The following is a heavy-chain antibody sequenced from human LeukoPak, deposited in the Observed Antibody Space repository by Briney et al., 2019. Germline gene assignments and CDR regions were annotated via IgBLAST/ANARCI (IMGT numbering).Heavy chain of an antibody. J-gene: IGHJ3*02. Sequence: PSETLSLTCTVSGGSISSHYWSWIRRPPGKGLEWIGYIYYSGSTNYNPSLKSRVTISVDTSKNQFSLKLSSVTAADTAVYYCARDGDHGTLGAFDIWGQGTMVIVSS. CDR2: IYYSGST. CDR1: GGSISSHY. V-gene: IGHV4-59*11. D-gene: IGHD1-1*01. CDR3: ARDGDHGTLGAFDI.